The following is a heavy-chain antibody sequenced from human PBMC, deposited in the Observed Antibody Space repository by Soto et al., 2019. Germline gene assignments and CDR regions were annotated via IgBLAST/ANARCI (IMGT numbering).Heavy chain of an antibody. CDR3: ARENYYDSSGYYWY. V-gene: IGHV4-34*01. J-gene: IGHJ4*02. CDR1: GGSFSGYY. CDR2: INHSGST. D-gene: IGHD3-22*01. Sequence: QVQLQQWGAGLLKPSETLSLTCAVYGGSFSGYYWSWIRQPPGKGLEWIGEINHSGSTNDNPSLKIRVTISVDTSKNQFSLKLSSVTAADTAVYYCARENYYDSSGYYWYWGQGTLVTVSS.